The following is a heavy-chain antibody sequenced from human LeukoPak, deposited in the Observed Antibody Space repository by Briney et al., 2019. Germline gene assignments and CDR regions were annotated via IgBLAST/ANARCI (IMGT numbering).Heavy chain of an antibody. CDR1: GFTVSSNY. CDR2: INWNGGST. D-gene: IGHD2-15*01. CDR3: ARGVTPGYNNWFDP. Sequence: GGSLRLSCAASGFTVSSNYMSWVRQAPGKGLEWVSGINWNGGSTGYADSVKGRFTISRDNAKNSLYLQMNSLRAEDTALYYCARGVTPGYNNWFDPWGQGTLVTVSS. V-gene: IGHV3-20*04. J-gene: IGHJ5*02.